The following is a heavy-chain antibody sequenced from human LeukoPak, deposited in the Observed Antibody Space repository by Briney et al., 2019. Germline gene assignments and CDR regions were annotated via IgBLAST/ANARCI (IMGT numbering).Heavy chain of an antibody. D-gene: IGHD3-22*01. Sequence: SVKVSCEASVGTFSSYAISWVRQAPGQGLEWMGGSIPIFGTAIYAHKFQGRVTITTDESTSTAYMELSSLRSEDTAVYYCASNTNYYDSSGYYYGYYYYMDVWGKGTTVTVSS. CDR2: SIPIFGTA. J-gene: IGHJ6*03. CDR3: ASNTNYYDSSGYYYGYYYYMDV. V-gene: IGHV1-69*05. CDR1: VGTFSSYA.